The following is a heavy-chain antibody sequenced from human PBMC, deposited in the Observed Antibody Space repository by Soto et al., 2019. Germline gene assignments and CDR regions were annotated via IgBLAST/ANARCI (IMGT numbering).Heavy chain of an antibody. D-gene: IGHD3-22*01. CDR3: ARNGDSSDYRGWFDP. J-gene: IGHJ5*02. CDR1: GFTVSSNY. CDR2: IYSGGTN. Sequence: EVQLVESGGGLVQPGGSLRLSCAASGFTVSSNYMRWVRQAPGKGLEWVSVIYSGGTNYYADSVKGRFTISRDNSKNTLYLQMNSLIAEDTAVYYCARNGDSSDYRGWFDPWGQGTLVTVSS. V-gene: IGHV3-66*01.